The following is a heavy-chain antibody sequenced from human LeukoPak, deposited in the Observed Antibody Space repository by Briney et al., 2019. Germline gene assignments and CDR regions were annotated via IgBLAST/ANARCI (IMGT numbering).Heavy chain of an antibody. CDR1: GFNFSKYD. D-gene: IGHD2-2*01. J-gene: IGHJ5*02. CDR2: ISNTGTSYI. CDR3: AGICMSTSCYGPNWFDP. V-gene: IGHV3-21*06. Sequence: PGGSLRLSCVASGFNFSKYDMNWVRQAPGKGLEWVSLISNTGTSYIYYGDSMKGRFTTSRDNAKSSLYLQMDNLRADDTAVYYCAGICMSTSCYGPNWFDPWGQGTLVTVSS.